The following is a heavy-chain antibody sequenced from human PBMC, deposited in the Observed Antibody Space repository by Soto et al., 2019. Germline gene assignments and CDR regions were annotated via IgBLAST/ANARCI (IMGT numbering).Heavy chain of an antibody. J-gene: IGHJ3*02. CDR2: IIPIFGTA. V-gene: IGHV1-69*13. CDR3: ARQFRPVHYTNGVCYVGSAFDI. Sequence: GASVKVSCKASGGTFSSYAISWVRQAPGQGLEWMGGIIPIFGTANYAQKFQGRVTITADESTSTAYMELSSLRSEDTAVYYCARQFRPVHYTNGVCYVGSAFDIWGQGTMVTVSS. CDR1: GGTFSSYA. D-gene: IGHD2-8*01.